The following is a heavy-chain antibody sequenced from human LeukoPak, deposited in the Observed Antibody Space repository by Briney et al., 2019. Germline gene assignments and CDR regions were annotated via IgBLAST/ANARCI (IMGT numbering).Heavy chain of an antibody. CDR3: ASWSGYDQLFDY. CDR1: GYTFSSYY. V-gene: IGHV1-46*01. J-gene: IGHJ4*02. D-gene: IGHD5-12*01. Sequence: ASVKVSCKASGYTFSSYYMHWVRQAPGQGLEWMGIINPSGGTTSYAQKFQGRVTMTRDTSTSTIYMELSSLRSEDTAVYYCASWSGYDQLFDYWGQGTLVTVSS. CDR2: INPSGGTT.